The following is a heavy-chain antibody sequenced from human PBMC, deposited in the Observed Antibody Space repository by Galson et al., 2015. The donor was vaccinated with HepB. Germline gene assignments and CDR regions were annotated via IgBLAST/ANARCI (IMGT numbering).Heavy chain of an antibody. J-gene: IGHJ4*02. CDR3: ATEGSAWSGWLQSGPPY. D-gene: IGHD5-24*01. CDR1: GFTFSSYA. V-gene: IGHV3-30*04. CDR2: ISYDGSNK. Sequence: SLRLSCAASGFTFSSYAMHWVRQAPGKGLEWVAVISYDGSNKNYADSVKGRFTISRDNSKNTLYLQMNSLRVDDTAVYYCATEGSAWSGWLQSGPPYWGQGTLVTVSS.